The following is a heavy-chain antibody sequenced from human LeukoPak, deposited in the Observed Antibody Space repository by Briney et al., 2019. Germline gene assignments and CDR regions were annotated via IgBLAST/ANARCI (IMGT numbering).Heavy chain of an antibody. V-gene: IGHV3-48*03. Sequence: PGGSLRLSCAASGFTYSNYAMNWVRQAPGKGLEWVSSISGSGGNRHYADSVKGRFTISRDNARNSLYLQMNSLRAEDTAVYYCARETDSTLFDYWGQGTLVSVSS. CDR2: ISGSGGNR. CDR3: ARETDSTLFDY. D-gene: IGHD2-2*01. J-gene: IGHJ4*02. CDR1: GFTYSNYA.